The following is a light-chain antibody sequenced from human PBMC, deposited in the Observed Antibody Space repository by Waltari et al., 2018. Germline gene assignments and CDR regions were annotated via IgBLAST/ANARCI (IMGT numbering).Light chain of an antibody. V-gene: IGKV3-15*01. CDR1: QSVSSN. CDR2: GAS. CDR3: QQYNNWPPPYT. J-gene: IGKJ2*01. Sequence: EIVMTKSPATLSVSPGERATLSCRASQSVSSNLAWYQQKPGQAPRLLIYGASTSATGIPARFTGSGSGTEFTLTISSLQSEDFAVYYCQQYNNWPPPYTFGQGTKLEIK.